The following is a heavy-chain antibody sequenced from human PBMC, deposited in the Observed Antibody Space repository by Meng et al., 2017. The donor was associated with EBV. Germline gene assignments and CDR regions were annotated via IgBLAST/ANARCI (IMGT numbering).Heavy chain of an antibody. V-gene: IGHV1-3*01. D-gene: IGHD3-10*01. CDR1: XYTFTSYA. J-gene: IGHJ4*02. Sequence: QVQLVQSGAEVKKPXASXKVSXXASXYTFTSYAMHWVRQAPGQRLEWMGWINAGNGNTKYSQKFQGRVTITRDTSASTAYMELSSLRSEDTAVYYCARLAPLVGSGSSKGLDYWGQGTLVTVSS. CDR2: INAGNGNT. CDR3: ARLAPLVGSGSSKGLDY.